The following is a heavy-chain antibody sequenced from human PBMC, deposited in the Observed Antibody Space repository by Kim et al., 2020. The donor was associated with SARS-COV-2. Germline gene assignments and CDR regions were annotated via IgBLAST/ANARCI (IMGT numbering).Heavy chain of an antibody. CDR1: GGTFSSYA. CDR2: IIPIFGTA. J-gene: IGHJ4*02. D-gene: IGHD3-3*01. CDR3: AIDYDFWSGYYHGDY. V-gene: IGHV1-69*13. Sequence: SVKVSCKASGGTFSSYAISWVRQAPGQGLEWMGGIIPIFGTANYAQKFQGRVTITADESTSTAYMELSSLRSEDTAVYYCAIDYDFWSGYYHGDYWGQGTLVTVSS.